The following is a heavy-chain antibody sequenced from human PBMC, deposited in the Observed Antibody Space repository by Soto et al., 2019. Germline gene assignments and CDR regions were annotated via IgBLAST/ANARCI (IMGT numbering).Heavy chain of an antibody. CDR2: ISGSGGST. D-gene: IGHD3-10*01. Sequence: GGSLRLSCAASGFTFSSYAMSWVRQAPGKGLEWVSAISGSGGSTYYADSVKGRFTISRDNSKNTLYLQMNSLRAEDTAVYYCARDSFGDFFGKHWGQGTLVTVSS. V-gene: IGHV3-23*01. CDR1: GFTFSSYA. CDR3: ARDSFGDFFGKH. J-gene: IGHJ4*02.